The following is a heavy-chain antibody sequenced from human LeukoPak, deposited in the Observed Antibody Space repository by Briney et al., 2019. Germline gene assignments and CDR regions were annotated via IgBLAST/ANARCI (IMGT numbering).Heavy chain of an antibody. D-gene: IGHD4-11*01. CDR3: ATLSATTGPF. J-gene: IGHJ4*01. Sequence: PGGSLRLSCAASGFTFSNYGMSWVRQAPGKGLEWVSSIKATGGSTYYADSVKGRFTISRGNSKNTLDLQMNSLRAEDTALYYCATLSATTGPFWGHGTLVTVST. V-gene: IGHV3-23*01. CDR1: GFTFSNYG. CDR2: IKATGGST.